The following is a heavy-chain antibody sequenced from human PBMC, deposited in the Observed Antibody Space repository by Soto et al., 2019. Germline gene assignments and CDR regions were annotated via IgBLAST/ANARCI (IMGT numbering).Heavy chain of an antibody. D-gene: IGHD3-22*01. CDR1: GGSISSSSYY. CDR3: ARRTIYYDSSGYYHTYFDY. CDR2: IYYSGST. J-gene: IGHJ4*02. V-gene: IGHV4-39*01. Sequence: PSETLSLTCTVSGGSISSSSYYWGWIRQPPGKGLEWIGSIYYSGSTYYNPSLKSRVTISVDTSKNQFSLKLSSVTAADTAVYYCARRTIYYDSSGYYHTYFDYWGQGTLVTVSS.